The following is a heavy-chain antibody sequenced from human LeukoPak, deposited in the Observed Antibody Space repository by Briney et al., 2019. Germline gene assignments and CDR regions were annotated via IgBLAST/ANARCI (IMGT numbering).Heavy chain of an antibody. J-gene: IGHJ4*02. D-gene: IGHD6-19*01. CDR1: GFTFSSYG. CDR2: ISYDGSNK. CDR3: AKPPPSSGWAFDY. Sequence: PGRSLRLSCAASGFTFSSYGMHWVRQAPGKGLEWVAVISYDGSNKYYADSVKGRFTISRDNSKNTLYLQMNSLRAEDTAVYYCAKPPPSSGWAFDYWGQGALVTVSS. V-gene: IGHV3-30*18.